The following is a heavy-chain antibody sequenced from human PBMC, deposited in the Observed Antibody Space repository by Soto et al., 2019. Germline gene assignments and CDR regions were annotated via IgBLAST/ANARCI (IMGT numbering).Heavy chain of an antibody. Sequence: SETLSLTCTVSGASITFGGYSWSWIRQTPGKGLEWIGYINHLETTFYNPSFESRLTLSIDRAKNQFSLKLHSMSAADRAVYFCARGGGSDSFDYWGQGTLVTVSS. V-gene: IGHV4-30-2*01. D-gene: IGHD1-26*01. CDR3: ARGGGSDSFDY. J-gene: IGHJ4*02. CDR1: GASITFGGYS. CDR2: INHLETT.